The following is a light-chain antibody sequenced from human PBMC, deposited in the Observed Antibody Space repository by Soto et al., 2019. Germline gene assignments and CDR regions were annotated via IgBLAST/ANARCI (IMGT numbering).Light chain of an antibody. Sequence: QSVRTQPASVSGSPGQSIAISCTGTSSDVGGYNYVSWYQQHPGKAPKLMIYDVSNRPSGVSNRFSGSKSGNTASLTISGLQAEDEADYYCSSYTSSSTYVFGTG. CDR2: DVS. CDR3: SSYTSSSTYV. J-gene: IGLJ1*01. V-gene: IGLV2-14*01. CDR1: SSDVGGYNY.